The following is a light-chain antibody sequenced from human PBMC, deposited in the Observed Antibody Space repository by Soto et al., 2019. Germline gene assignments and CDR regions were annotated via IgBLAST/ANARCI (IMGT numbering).Light chain of an antibody. CDR1: QRVSSAL. J-gene: IGKJ4*01. CDR2: GGS. CDR3: QHYGHSPLA. Sequence: EIVLTQSPGTLSVSPGERATLSCRASQRVSSALFAWYQQRPGQAPRLIIYGGSTRVAGIPDKFSGSGSGTDFTLTSIRLDPEDGSGCYCQHYGHSPLAFGGGTKVEI. V-gene: IGKV3-20*01.